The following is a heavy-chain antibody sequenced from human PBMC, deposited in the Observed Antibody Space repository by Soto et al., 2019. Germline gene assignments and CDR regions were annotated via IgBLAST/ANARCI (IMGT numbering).Heavy chain of an antibody. CDR2: IYYSGST. D-gene: IGHD3-3*01. J-gene: IGHJ5*02. Sequence: PSETLSLTYTVSGGSISSYYWSWIRQPPGKGLEWIGYIYYSGSTNYNPSLKSRVTISVDTSKNQFSLKLSSVTAADTAVYYCARSLFGVVISWFDPWGQGXLVTVYS. CDR1: GGSISSYY. CDR3: ARSLFGVVISWFDP. V-gene: IGHV4-59*01.